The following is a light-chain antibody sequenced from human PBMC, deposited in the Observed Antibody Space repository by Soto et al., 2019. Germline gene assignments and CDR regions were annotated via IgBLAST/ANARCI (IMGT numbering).Light chain of an antibody. CDR3: QHYNSWPRTWT. V-gene: IGKV3-15*01. Sequence: EIVMTQSPATLSVYPGERATLSCRASQSVSINLAWYQQKPGQAPRLLIYGASTRATGIPARFSGSGSGTEFTLTISSLQSEDFAVYHCQHYNSWPRTWTFGQRSIVDI. J-gene: IGKJ1*01. CDR2: GAS. CDR1: QSVSIN.